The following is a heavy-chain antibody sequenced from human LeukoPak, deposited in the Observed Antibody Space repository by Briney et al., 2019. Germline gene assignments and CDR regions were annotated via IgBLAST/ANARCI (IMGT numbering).Heavy chain of an antibody. CDR2: IWYGGSNK. CDR1: GFTFSSYG. Sequence: GGSLRLSCAASGFTFSSYGMHWVRQAPGKGLEWVAVIWYGGSNKYYADSVKGRFTISRDNSKNTLYLQMNSLRAEDTAVYYCARGPDWELPIQGLDYWGQGTLVTVSS. V-gene: IGHV3-33*08. CDR3: ARGPDWELPIQGLDY. J-gene: IGHJ4*02. D-gene: IGHD1-26*01.